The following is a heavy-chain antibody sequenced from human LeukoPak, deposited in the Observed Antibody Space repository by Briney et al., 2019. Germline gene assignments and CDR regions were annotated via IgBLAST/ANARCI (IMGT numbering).Heavy chain of an antibody. J-gene: IGHJ4*02. CDR2: IIPIFGTA. Sequence: ASVKVSCKASGGTFSSYAISWVRQAPGQGLEWMGGIIPIFGTANYAQKFQGRVTITADESTSTAYMELSSLRSEDTAVYYCAGAYHYYGSGSYGPFDYWGQGTLVTVSS. D-gene: IGHD3-10*01. CDR3: AGAYHYYGSGSYGPFDY. V-gene: IGHV1-69*01. CDR1: GGTFSSYA.